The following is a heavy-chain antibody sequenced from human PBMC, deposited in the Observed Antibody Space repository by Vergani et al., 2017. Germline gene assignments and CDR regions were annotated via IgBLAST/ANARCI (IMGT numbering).Heavy chain of an antibody. CDR1: GYTFTGYF. CDR2: SNPNSGGT. J-gene: IGHJ4*02. CDR3: VRVRAYRSYGPLFDY. D-gene: IGHD5-18*01. V-gene: IGHV1-2*02. Sequence: QVQLVQSGAEVKKPGASVKVSCKASGYTFTGYFMHWVRQAPGQGLEWMGWSNPNSGGTNYAQKFQGRVTMTRDTSISTAYMELSRLRSDDTAVYYCVRVRAYRSYGPLFDYWGQGTLVTVSS.